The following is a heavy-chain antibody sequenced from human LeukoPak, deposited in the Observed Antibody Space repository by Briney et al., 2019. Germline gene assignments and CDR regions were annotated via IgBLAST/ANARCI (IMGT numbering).Heavy chain of an antibody. CDR2: IDPYSGGT. V-gene: IGHV1-2*02. CDR1: GYTFNDYY. J-gene: IGHJ5*02. Sequence: PMASVKVSCKASGYTFNDYYMHWVRQAPGQGPEWMGWIDPYSGGTNQAQKFQGRVTLTRDTSIRTAYLELSRLTSDDTADYYCARGNYYGSGLLFDAWGLGTLVTVSA. CDR3: ARGNYYGSGLLFDA. D-gene: IGHD3-10*01.